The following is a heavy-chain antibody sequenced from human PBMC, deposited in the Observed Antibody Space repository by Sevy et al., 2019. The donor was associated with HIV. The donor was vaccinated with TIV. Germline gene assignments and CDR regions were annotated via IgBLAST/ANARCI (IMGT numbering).Heavy chain of an antibody. CDR2: IYYSGIT. CDR1: GGSISSNYYN. CDR3: GSIYTRITIANWFDP. Sequence: SETLSLTCTVSGGSISSNYYNWGCIRQPPGKGLEWIGSIYYSGITHYNPSLKSRVTISVDTSKNQFSLKVSSVTAADTAVYFCGSIYTRITIANWFDPWGQGTLVTVSS. J-gene: IGHJ5*02. V-gene: IGHV4-39*01. D-gene: IGHD3-3*01.